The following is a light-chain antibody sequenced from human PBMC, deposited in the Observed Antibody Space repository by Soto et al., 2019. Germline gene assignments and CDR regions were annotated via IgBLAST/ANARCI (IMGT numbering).Light chain of an antibody. J-gene: IGKJ1*01. CDR1: QSISTY. CDR3: QQSHSAPWK. Sequence: DIQITQTPSSLSESVVDRVTITFLASQSISTYLNWYQQKPGKAPRLLIYAASSLQSGVPSRFSGSGSETDFTLTISSLQPEDFASYFCQQSHSAPWKCGQGTKGDIK. V-gene: IGKV1-39*01. CDR2: AAS.